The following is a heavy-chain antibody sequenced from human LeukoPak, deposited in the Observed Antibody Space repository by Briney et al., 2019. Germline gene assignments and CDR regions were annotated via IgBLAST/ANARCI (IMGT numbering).Heavy chain of an antibody. CDR1: GFTVSSNY. D-gene: IGHD7-27*01. CDR3: AGGGTGTLYFDY. Sequence: GGSLTLSCAASGFTVSSNYMNWVRQAPGEGLEWVSIVYSGGSTYYADSVKGRFTISRDNSKNTLYLQMNRLRAEDTAVYYCAGGGTGTLYFDYWGQGTLVTVSS. J-gene: IGHJ4*02. CDR2: VYSGGST. V-gene: IGHV3-53*01.